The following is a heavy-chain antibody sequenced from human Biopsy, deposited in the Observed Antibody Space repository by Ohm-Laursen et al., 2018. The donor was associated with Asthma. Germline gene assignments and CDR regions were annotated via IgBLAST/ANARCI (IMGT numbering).Heavy chain of an antibody. Sequence: SVKVSCKASGGTFSNFAISWVRQAPGHGLEWLGGIMTVFGTTNYAQKFQGRVTITADESTSTAYMEVTSLRSEDTAIYYCARCQVGYSSGWSLLLKKIYYSGMDVWGQGTAVTVSS. CDR3: ARCQVGYSSGWSLLLKKIYYSGMDV. D-gene: IGHD6-19*01. CDR2: IMTVFGTT. V-gene: IGHV1-69*13. CDR1: GGTFSNFA. J-gene: IGHJ6*02.